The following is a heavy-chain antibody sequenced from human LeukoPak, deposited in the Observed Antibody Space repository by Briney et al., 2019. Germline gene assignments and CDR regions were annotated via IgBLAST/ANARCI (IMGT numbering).Heavy chain of an antibody. Sequence: PGGSLRLSCAASGFTFSSYGMHWVRQAPGKGLEWVAFIRYDGSNKYYADSVKGRFTISGDNSKNTLYLQMNSLRAEDTAVYYCAKDHLRYYYGSGNYFDYWGQGTLVTVSS. D-gene: IGHD3-10*01. CDR3: AKDHLRYYYGSGNYFDY. CDR2: IRYDGSNK. CDR1: GFTFSSYG. J-gene: IGHJ4*02. V-gene: IGHV3-30*02.